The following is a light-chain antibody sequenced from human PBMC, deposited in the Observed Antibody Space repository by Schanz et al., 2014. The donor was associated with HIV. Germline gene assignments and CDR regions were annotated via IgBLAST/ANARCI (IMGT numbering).Light chain of an antibody. CDR1: SSDVGGYDY. J-gene: IGLJ3*02. CDR3: CSYAGSYTWV. V-gene: IGLV2-11*01. Sequence: QSALTQPRSVSGSPGQSVTISCTGTSSDVGGYDYVSWYQQHPGKAPKLMIFDVTERPSGVTDRLSGSKSGNTASLTISGLQAEDEAVYYCCSYAGSYTWVFGGGTKLTVL. CDR2: DVT.